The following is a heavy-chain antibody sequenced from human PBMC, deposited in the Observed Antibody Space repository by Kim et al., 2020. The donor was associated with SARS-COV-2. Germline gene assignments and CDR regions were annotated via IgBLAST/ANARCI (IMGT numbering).Heavy chain of an antibody. Sequence: ASVKVSCKASGYTFTSYDINWVRQATGQGLEWMGWMNPNSGNTGYAQKFQGRVTMTRNTSISTAYMELSSLRSEDTAVYYCARGPFDDSSPYYYYYYGMDVWGQGTTVTVSS. CDR1: GYTFTSYD. V-gene: IGHV1-8*01. CDR3: ARGPFDDSSPYYYYYYGMDV. CDR2: MNPNSGNT. D-gene: IGHD3-22*01. J-gene: IGHJ6*02.